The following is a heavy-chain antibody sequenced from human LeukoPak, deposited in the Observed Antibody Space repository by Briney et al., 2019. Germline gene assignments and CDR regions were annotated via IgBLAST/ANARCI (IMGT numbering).Heavy chain of an antibody. Sequence: SETLSLTCTVSGGSISSSSYYWGWIRQPPGKGLEWIGSIYYSGSTYYNPSLKSRVTIPVDTSKNQFPLKLSSVTAADTAVYYCAGRYCSGGSCYTTTHVNWSDPWGQGTLVTVSS. D-gene: IGHD2-15*01. J-gene: IGHJ5*02. CDR3: AGRYCSGGSCYTTTHVNWSDP. CDR1: GGSISSSSYY. CDR2: IYYSGST. V-gene: IGHV4-39*01.